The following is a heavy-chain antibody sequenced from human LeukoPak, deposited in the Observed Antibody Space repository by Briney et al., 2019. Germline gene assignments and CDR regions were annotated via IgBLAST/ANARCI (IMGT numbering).Heavy chain of an antibody. V-gene: IGHV1-46*01. CDR1: GYTFTSYY. J-gene: IGHJ4*02. CDR2: INPSGGST. Sequence: ASVKVSCKASGYTFTSYYMHWVRQAPGQGLEWMGIINPSGGSTSYAQKFQGRVTMTRDTSTSTVYMELSSLRSEDTAVYYRARSSYLMAGRYYFDYWGQGTLVTVSS. CDR3: ARSSYLMAGRYYFDY. D-gene: IGHD5-24*01.